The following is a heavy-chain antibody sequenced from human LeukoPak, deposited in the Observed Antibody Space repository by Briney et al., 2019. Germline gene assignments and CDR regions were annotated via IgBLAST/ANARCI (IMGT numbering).Heavy chain of an antibody. J-gene: IGHJ4*02. CDR2: IFDGKTI. Sequence: PSETLSLTCAVYGESLNYYYWSWIRQSPGKGLEWIGDIFDGKTINYNPSLKSRVTISAATSGQQFSLNLKSVTAADTAVYFCASGAWATRLNSWAQGALVIVSS. D-gene: IGHD5-24*01. CDR1: GESLNYYY. V-gene: IGHV4-34*12. CDR3: ASGAWATRLNS.